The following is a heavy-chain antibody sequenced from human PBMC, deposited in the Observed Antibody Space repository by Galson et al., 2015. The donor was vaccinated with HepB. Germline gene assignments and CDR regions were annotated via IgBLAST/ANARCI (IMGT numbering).Heavy chain of an antibody. V-gene: IGHV3-23*01. CDR1: GFTFSSYA. CDR3: AKGPPICSSTSCYEDY. D-gene: IGHD2-2*01. Sequence: SLRLSCAASGFTFSSYAMSWVRQAPGKGLEWVSAISGSGGSTYYADSVKGRFTISRDNSKNTLYLQMNSLRAEDTAVYYCAKGPPICSSTSCYEDYWGQGTLVTVSS. J-gene: IGHJ4*02. CDR2: ISGSGGST.